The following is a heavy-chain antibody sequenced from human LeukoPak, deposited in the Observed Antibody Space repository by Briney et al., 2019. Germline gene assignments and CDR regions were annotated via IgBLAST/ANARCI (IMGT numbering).Heavy chain of an antibody. CDR1: GGSISSYY. D-gene: IGHD2-2*01. CDR2: IYYSGST. J-gene: IGHJ4*02. CDR3: ARQYCSSTSCYYYFDY. V-gene: IGHV4-59*01. Sequence: SETLSLTCTVSGGSISSYYWSWIRQPTGKGLEWIGYIYYSGSTNYNPSLKSRVTISVDTSKNQFSLKLSSVTAADTAVYYCARQYCSSTSCYYYFDYWGQGTLVTVSS.